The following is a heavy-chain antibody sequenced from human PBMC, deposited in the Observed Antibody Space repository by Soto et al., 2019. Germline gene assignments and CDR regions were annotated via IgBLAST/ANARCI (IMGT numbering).Heavy chain of an antibody. V-gene: IGHV1-69*04. CDR1: GYTFTSYG. J-gene: IGHJ4*02. D-gene: IGHD2-8*01. CDR3: ARDPIPKTYCTNGVCPG. Sequence: SVKVSCKASGYTFTSYGISWVRQAPGQGLEWMGRIIPILGIANYAQKFQGRVTITADKSTSTAYMELSSLRSEDTAVYYCARDPIPKTYCTNGVCPGWGQGTLVTVSS. CDR2: IIPILGIA.